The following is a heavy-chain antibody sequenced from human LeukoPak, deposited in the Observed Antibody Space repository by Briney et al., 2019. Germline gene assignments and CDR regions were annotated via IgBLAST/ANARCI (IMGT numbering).Heavy chain of an antibody. Sequence: PGGSLRLSCAASGLTFSSYWMSWVRQAPGKGLEWVANIDQDGNHENYVDSVKGRFSISRDNAKNSLFLQMHSLRAEDTAIYYCVRDFNWGFDYWGQGVVVAVSP. J-gene: IGHJ4*02. CDR3: VRDFNWGFDY. CDR1: GLTFSSYW. V-gene: IGHV3-7*01. CDR2: IDQDGNHE. D-gene: IGHD7-27*01.